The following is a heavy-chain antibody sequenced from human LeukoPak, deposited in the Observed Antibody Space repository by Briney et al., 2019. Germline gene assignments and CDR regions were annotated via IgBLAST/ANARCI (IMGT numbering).Heavy chain of an antibody. CDR3: ARDVPDYYDSSGYQLFAFDI. V-gene: IGHV3-74*01. D-gene: IGHD3-22*01. J-gene: IGHJ3*02. Sequence: GGSLRLYCVASGFTFSNYWMHWVRQPPGKGLVWVSRIYVGGRTTNYADSVKGRFTISRDNAKNSLYLQMNSLRAEDTAVYYCARDVPDYYDSSGYQLFAFDIWGQGTMVTVSS. CDR1: GFTFSNYW. CDR2: IYVGGRTT.